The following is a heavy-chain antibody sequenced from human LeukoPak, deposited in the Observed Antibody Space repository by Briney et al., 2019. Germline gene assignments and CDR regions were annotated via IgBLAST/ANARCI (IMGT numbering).Heavy chain of an antibody. Sequence: PSETLSLTCAVYGGSFSGYYWSWIRQPPGKGLEWIGEINHSGGTNYNPSLKSRVTISVDTSKNQFSLKLSSVTAADTAVYYCARGRRGYLDYWGQGTLVTVSS. D-gene: IGHD5-18*01. CDR1: GGSFSGYY. V-gene: IGHV4-34*01. J-gene: IGHJ4*02. CDR3: ARGRRGYLDY. CDR2: INHSGGT.